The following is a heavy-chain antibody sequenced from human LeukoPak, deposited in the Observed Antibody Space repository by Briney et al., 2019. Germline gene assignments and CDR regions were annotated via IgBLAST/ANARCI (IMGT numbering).Heavy chain of an antibody. V-gene: IGHV3-23*01. CDR2: ISGGGGTT. CDR1: GFTFSNHA. CDR3: AKKVGYYGGNSATFDY. D-gene: IGHD4-23*01. J-gene: IGHJ4*02. Sequence: PTGGSLRLSCAASGFTFSNHAMSWVRQAPGKGLEWVSAISGGGGTTYYADSVRGRFTLSRDNSKNTVYLQLNSLRAEDTAVYYCAKKVGYYGGNSATFDYWGQGTLVTVSS.